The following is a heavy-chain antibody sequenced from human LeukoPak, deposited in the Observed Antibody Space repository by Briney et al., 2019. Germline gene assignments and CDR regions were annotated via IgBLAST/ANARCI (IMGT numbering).Heavy chain of an antibody. Sequence: PGGSLRLSCAASAFTFRTYWMSWVRQGPGKGLEWVAMIKPDGSEKYYVDSVKGLFTTSRDNTKNPLYLQMSSLRAEDTAVYYCTRDASGDTNSGPRMDVWGQGTTVTVSS. D-gene: IGHD1-26*01. CDR3: TRDASGDTNSGPRMDV. CDR2: IKPDGSEK. V-gene: IGHV3-7*05. J-gene: IGHJ6*02. CDR1: AFTFRTYW.